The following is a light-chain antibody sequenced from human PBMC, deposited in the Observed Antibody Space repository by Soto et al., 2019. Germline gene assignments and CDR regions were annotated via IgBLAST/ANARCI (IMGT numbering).Light chain of an antibody. CDR1: SSDVGGYNY. CDR2: EVS. J-gene: IGLJ1*01. V-gene: IGLV2-8*01. Sequence: QSVLTQPPSASGSPGQSVTISCTGTSSDVGGYNYVSWYQQHPGKAPKLMIYEVSKRPSGVPDRLSGSKSGNTASLTVSGLQAEDEADYYCSSYGGNNNYVFGTGTNVTVL. CDR3: SSYGGNNNYV.